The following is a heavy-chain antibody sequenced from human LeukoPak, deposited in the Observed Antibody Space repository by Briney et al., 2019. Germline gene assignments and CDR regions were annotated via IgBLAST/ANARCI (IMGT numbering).Heavy chain of an antibody. CDR2: IYTSGST. CDR1: GGSISSGSYY. Sequence: SETLSLTCTVSGGSISSGSYYWSWIRQPAGKGLEWIGRIYTSGSTNYNPSLKSRVTISVDTSKNQFSLKLSSVTAADTAVYYCARQPIFGVAVAFDIWGQGTMVTVSS. CDR3: ARQPIFGVAVAFDI. V-gene: IGHV4-61*02. D-gene: IGHD3-3*01. J-gene: IGHJ3*02.